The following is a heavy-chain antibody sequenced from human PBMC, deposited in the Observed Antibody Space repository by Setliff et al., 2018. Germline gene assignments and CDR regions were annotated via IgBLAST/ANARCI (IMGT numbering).Heavy chain of an antibody. V-gene: IGHV5-51*01. Sequence: GESLKISCKGSGYSFTSYWIGWMRQMPGKGLEWMGIIYPGDSDTRYSPSFQGQVTISADKSISTACLQWSSLKASDTAMYYCARESYDSSGYIYYFDYWGQGTLVTVSS. CDR3: ARESYDSSGYIYYFDY. J-gene: IGHJ4*02. D-gene: IGHD3-22*01. CDR2: IYPGDSDT. CDR1: GYSFTSYW.